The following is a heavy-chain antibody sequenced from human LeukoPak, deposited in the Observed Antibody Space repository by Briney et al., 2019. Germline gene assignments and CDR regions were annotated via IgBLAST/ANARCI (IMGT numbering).Heavy chain of an antibody. CDR1: GFSFSNYW. V-gene: IGHV3-7*01. Sequence: GGSLRLSCATSGFSFSNYWMGWVRQAPGKGLEWVANIKQDGSEKYYVDSVKGRFTISRDNAKNSLYLQVNSLGAEDTAVYYCARDPYSSSWNGGFDYWGQGTLVTVSS. J-gene: IGHJ4*02. CDR3: ARDPYSSSWNGGFDY. D-gene: IGHD6-13*01. CDR2: IKQDGSEK.